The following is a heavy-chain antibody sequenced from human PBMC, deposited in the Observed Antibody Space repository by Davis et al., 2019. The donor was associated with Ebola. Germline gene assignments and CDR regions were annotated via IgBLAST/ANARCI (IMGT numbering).Heavy chain of an antibody. CDR2: IYTSGST. CDR3: ARVVSGSYYATPDAFDI. Sequence: SETLSLTCTVSGGSTSNYFWSWIRQPAGKGLEWIGHIYTSGSTNYNPSLKSRVTISVDTSKNQFSLKLSSVTAADTAVYYCARVVSGSYYATPDAFDIWGQGTMVTVSS. D-gene: IGHD1-26*01. J-gene: IGHJ3*02. CDR1: GGSTSNYF. V-gene: IGHV4-4*07.